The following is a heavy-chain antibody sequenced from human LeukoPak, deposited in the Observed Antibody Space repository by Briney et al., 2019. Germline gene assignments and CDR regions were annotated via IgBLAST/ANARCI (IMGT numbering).Heavy chain of an antibody. Sequence: SGTLSLTCAVSGGSISSSNWWSWVRQPPGKGLEWIGEIYHSGSTNYNPSLKSRVTISVDKSKNQFSLKLSSVTAADTAVYYCASLVVVPAAIAGWFDPWGQGTLVTVSS. D-gene: IGHD2-2*01. CDR2: IYHSGST. V-gene: IGHV4-4*02. J-gene: IGHJ5*02. CDR3: ASLVVVPAAIAGWFDP. CDR1: GGSISSSNW.